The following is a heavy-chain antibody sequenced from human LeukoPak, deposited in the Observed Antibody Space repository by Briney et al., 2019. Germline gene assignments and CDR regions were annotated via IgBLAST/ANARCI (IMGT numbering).Heavy chain of an antibody. CDR3: AKDIAIRAKYYYGSGSYKGAFDI. Sequence: PGGSLRLSCAASGFTFDDYAMHWVRQAPGKGLEWVSGISWNSGSIGYADSVKGRFTISRDNAKNSLYLQMNSLRAEDMALYYCAKDIAIRAKYYYGSGSYKGAFDIWGQGTMVTVSS. CDR2: ISWNSGSI. V-gene: IGHV3-9*03. J-gene: IGHJ3*02. D-gene: IGHD3-10*01. CDR1: GFTFDDYA.